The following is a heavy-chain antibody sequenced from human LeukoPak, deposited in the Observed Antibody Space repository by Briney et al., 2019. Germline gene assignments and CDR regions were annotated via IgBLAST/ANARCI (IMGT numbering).Heavy chain of an antibody. Sequence: GPVKVSCKASGYTFTSYGISWVRQAPGQGLEWMGWISAYNGNTNYAQKLQGRVTMTTDTSTSTAYMELRSLRSDDTAVYYCARTMIVVVISSTRYDGFDIWGQGTMVTVSS. CDR2: ISAYNGNT. J-gene: IGHJ3*02. V-gene: IGHV1-18*01. CDR3: ARTMIVVVISSTRYDGFDI. CDR1: GYTFTSYG. D-gene: IGHD3-22*01.